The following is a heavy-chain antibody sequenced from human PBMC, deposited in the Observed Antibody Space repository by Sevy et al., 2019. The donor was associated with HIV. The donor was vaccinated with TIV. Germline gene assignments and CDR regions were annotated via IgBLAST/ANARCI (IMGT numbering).Heavy chain of an antibody. V-gene: IGHV3-15*06. J-gene: IGHJ3*01. CDR3: GTGDAYDV. CDR1: GFTFSNSF. CDR2: ITRKIDGETT. Sequence: GGSLRLSCAASGFTFSNSFMSWARQAPGRGLEWVDRITRKIDGETTLYAAPVKGRFTMSRDDSRNTMYLQMDSLKIEDTAMYYCGTGDAYDVSGQGTTVTVSS. D-gene: IGHD7-27*01.